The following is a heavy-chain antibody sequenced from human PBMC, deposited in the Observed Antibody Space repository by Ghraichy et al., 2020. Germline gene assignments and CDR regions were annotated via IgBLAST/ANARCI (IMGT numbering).Heavy chain of an antibody. D-gene: IGHD3-16*01. Sequence: KVSCKASGYTFTSYYMHWVRQAPGQGLEWMGIINPSGGSTSYAQKFQGRVTMTRDTSTSTVYMELSSLRSEDTAVYYCARDSPGDYYYYGMDVWGQGTTVTVSS. J-gene: IGHJ6*02. V-gene: IGHV1-46*01. CDR3: ARDSPGDYYYYGMDV. CDR2: INPSGGST. CDR1: GYTFTSYY.